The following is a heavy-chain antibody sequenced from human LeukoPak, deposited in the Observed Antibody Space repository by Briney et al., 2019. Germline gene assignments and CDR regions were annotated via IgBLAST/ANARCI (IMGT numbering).Heavy chain of an antibody. CDR1: GGSFSGYY. Sequence: SETLSLTCAVYGGSFSGYYWNWIRQPSGKGLEWTGEINHSGSTNYNPSLKSRVTISVDTSKNQFSLELSSVTAADTAVYYCARGRRYFDWLSKQSLFDYWGQGTLVTVSS. CDR2: INHSGST. V-gene: IGHV4-34*01. D-gene: IGHD3-9*01. J-gene: IGHJ4*02. CDR3: ARGRRYFDWLSKQSLFDY.